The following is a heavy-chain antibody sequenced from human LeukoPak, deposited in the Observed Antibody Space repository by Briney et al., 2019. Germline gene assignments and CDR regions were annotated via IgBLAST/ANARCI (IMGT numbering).Heavy chain of an antibody. Sequence: GGSLRLSCAASGFTFNLAWINWVRQAPGKGLEWVGRIKNKIDGGTTDYAAPVKGRFTISRDDSKNTVYLQMNSLKSEDTALYYCNTDGDYGDYVDPWGQGTLVTVSS. V-gene: IGHV3-15*07. CDR1: GFTFNLAW. D-gene: IGHD4-17*01. CDR2: IKNKIDGGTT. CDR3: NTDGDYGDYVDP. J-gene: IGHJ5*02.